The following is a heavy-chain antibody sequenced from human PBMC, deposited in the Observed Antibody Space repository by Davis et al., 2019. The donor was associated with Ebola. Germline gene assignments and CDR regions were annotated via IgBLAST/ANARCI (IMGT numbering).Heavy chain of an antibody. CDR1: GAGSISTSVW. J-gene: IGHJ4*02. CDR2: IYHSGDT. V-gene: IGHV4-4*02. D-gene: IGHD3-10*01. CDR3: AGSRGVLLGGGLHFDY. Sequence: MPSETLSLTCAVSGAGSISTSVWWSWVRQTPGKGLEWIGEIYHSGDTNYNPSLKSRVTMSVDTSKNHFSLNLSSVTAADTAVYYCAGSRGVLLGGGLHFDYWGQGALVTVSS.